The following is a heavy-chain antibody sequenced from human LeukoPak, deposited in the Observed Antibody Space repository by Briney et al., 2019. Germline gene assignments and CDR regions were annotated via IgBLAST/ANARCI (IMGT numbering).Heavy chain of an antibody. CDR2: VKKDGSEK. CDR1: GFTFSSYW. D-gene: IGHD3-10*01. J-gene: IGHJ6*03. V-gene: IGHV3-7*01. CDR3: ARNYGAGVRRYYYYMDV. Sequence: PGGSLRLSCAASGFTFSSYWMTWARQAPGKGLEWVAIVKKDGSEKYYVDSVRGRFTISRDNAKNSLDLQMNSLRVEDTAVYYCARNYGAGVRRYYYYMDVWGKGTTVTVSS.